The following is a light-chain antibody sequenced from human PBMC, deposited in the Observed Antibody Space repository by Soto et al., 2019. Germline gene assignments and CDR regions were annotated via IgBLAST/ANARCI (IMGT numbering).Light chain of an antibody. Sequence: QPVLTQPPSVSGAQGQRVTISCTGSSSNIGAGYDVHWYQQLPGIAPKLLIYGNNNRPSGVPDRFSGSKSGTSASLAITGLQAEDEADYYCQSYDSTLSGSRVVFGGGTKLTVL. CDR2: GNN. CDR1: SSNIGAGYD. V-gene: IGLV1-40*01. J-gene: IGLJ2*01. CDR3: QSYDSTLSGSRVV.